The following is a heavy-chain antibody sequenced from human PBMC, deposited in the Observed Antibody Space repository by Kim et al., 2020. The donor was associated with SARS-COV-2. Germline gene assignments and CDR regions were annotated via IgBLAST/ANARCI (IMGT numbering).Heavy chain of an antibody. Sequence: YAQKLQSRVTMTTATATSTAYMGLGSLRSDDTAVYYCARGLVPAAMGFDYWGQGTLVTVSS. D-gene: IGHD2-2*01. V-gene: IGHV1-18*01. CDR3: ARGLVPAAMGFDY. J-gene: IGHJ4*02.